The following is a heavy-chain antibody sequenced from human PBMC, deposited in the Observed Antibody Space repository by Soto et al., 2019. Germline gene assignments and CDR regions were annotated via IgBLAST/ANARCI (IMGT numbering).Heavy chain of an antibody. V-gene: IGHV4-31*03. J-gene: IGHJ5*02. CDR3: ARSDEYGDYVNRPNWFDP. CDR2: IYYSGST. CDR1: GGSISSGGYY. Sequence: PSETLSLTCTVSGGSISSGGYYWSWIRQHPGKGLEWIGYIYYSGSTYYNPSLKSRVTISVDTSKNQFSLKLSSVTAADTAVYYCARSDEYGDYVNRPNWFDPWGQGTLVTVSS. D-gene: IGHD4-17*01.